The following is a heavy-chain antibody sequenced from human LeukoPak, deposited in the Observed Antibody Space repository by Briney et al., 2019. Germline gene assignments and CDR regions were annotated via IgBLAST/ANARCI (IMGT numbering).Heavy chain of an antibody. Sequence: SVKVSSKASGDTFSSYAISWVLQAPGQGLEWMGGIIPICGTANYAQKFQGRVTISTDEFTSTAYMELSSLRSEDTDVYYCARDRDYYDSSGYYLDYWGQGTLVTVSS. J-gene: IGHJ4*02. CDR2: IIPICGTA. V-gene: IGHV1-69*05. D-gene: IGHD3-22*01. CDR1: GDTFSSYA. CDR3: ARDRDYYDSSGYYLDY.